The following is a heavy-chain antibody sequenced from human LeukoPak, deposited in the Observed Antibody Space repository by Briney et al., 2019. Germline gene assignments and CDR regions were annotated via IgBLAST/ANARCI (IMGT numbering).Heavy chain of an antibody. D-gene: IGHD3-22*01. CDR2: INPNSGNT. V-gene: IGHV1-8*01. CDR1: RYTFTSSD. J-gene: IGHJ5*02. CDR3: ARGQRSSGYWFDP. Sequence: ASVRVSCKASRYTFTSSDIHWVRQATGQGLEWMGWINPNSGNTGYSQNFQGRFNLTRNNSISTVYMELSSLRSEDTAVYYCARGQRSSGYWFDPWGQGTLVIVSS.